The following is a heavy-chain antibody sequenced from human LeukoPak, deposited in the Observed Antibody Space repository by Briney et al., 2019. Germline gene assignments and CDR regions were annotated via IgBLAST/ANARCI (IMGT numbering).Heavy chain of an antibody. D-gene: IGHD1-26*01. V-gene: IGHV3-7*03. CDR3: TARGPDSDSSVAY. CDR1: GFTFSSYW. CDR2: IKQDGSEK. J-gene: IGHJ4*02. Sequence: PGGSLRLSCAASGFTFSSYWMSWVRQAPGKGLEWVANIKQDGSEKYYVDSVKGRFTISRDNAKNSLYLQMNSLKTEDTAVYYCTARGPDSDSSVAYWGQGTLVTVSS.